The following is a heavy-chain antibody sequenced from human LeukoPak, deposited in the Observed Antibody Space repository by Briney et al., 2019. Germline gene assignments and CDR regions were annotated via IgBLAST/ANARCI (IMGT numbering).Heavy chain of an antibody. D-gene: IGHD1-26*01. Sequence: SETLSLTCTVSGGSVSSGSYYWSWIRQPPGKGLEWIGYIYYSGSTNYNPSLKSRVTISVDTSKNQFSLKLSSVTAADTAVYSCARAGSEGAHDAFDIWGQGTMVTVSS. CDR3: ARAGSEGAHDAFDI. CDR2: IYYSGST. J-gene: IGHJ3*02. CDR1: GGSVSSGSYY. V-gene: IGHV4-61*01.